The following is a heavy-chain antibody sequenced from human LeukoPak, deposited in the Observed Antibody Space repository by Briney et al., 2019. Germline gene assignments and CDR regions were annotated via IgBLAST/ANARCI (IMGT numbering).Heavy chain of an antibody. CDR3: AVYGQSYFFDY. J-gene: IGHJ4*02. CDR1: GGSISSSNW. CDR2: IYHSGST. V-gene: IGHV4-4*02. Sequence: SETLSLTCAVSGGSISSSNWWSWVRQPPGKGLEWIGEIYHSGSTNYNPSLKSRVTISVDKSKNQFSLKLSSVTAAGTAVYYCAVYGQSYFFDYWGQGTLVTVSS. D-gene: IGHD5/OR15-5a*01.